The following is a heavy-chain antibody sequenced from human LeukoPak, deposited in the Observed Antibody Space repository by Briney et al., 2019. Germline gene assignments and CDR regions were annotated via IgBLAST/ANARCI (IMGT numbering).Heavy chain of an antibody. CDR2: INPNSGGT. CDR3: ARDGEDIVVVPAAPGNWFDP. D-gene: IGHD2-2*01. Sequence: GASVKVSCKASGDTFNGYYMHWVRQAPGQGLEWMGWINPNSGGTNYAQKFQGRVTMTGDTSISTAYMELSRLRSDDTAFYYCARDGEDIVVVPAAPGNWFDPWGQGTLVTVSS. J-gene: IGHJ5*02. V-gene: IGHV1-2*02. CDR1: GDTFNGYY.